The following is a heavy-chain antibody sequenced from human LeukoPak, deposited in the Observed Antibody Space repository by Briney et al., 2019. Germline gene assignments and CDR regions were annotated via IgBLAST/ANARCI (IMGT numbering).Heavy chain of an antibody. J-gene: IGHJ6*02. Sequence: PGGSLRLSCAASGFTFSSYSMNWVRQAPGKGLEWVSSISSSSSYIYYADSVKGRFTISRDNAKNSLYLQMNSLRAEDTAVYYCARDGFVPMVRGNHGMDVWGQGTTVTVSS. D-gene: IGHD3-10*01. V-gene: IGHV3-21*01. CDR1: GFTFSSYS. CDR3: ARDGFVPMVRGNHGMDV. CDR2: ISSSSSYI.